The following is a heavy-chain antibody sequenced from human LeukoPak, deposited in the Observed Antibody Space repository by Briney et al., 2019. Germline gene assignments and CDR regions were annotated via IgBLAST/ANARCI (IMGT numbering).Heavy chain of an antibody. CDR2: ISGSGGST. J-gene: IGHJ4*02. V-gene: IGHV3-23*01. CDR1: GFTFSSYA. CDR3: AKVYIAVAGTDLIDY. Sequence: GGSLRLSCAASGFTFSSYAMSWVRQAPGKGLEWVSAISGSGGSTYYADSVKGRFTISRDNSKNTLYLQMNSLRADDTAAYYCAKVYIAVAGTDLIDYWGQGTLVTVSS. D-gene: IGHD6-19*01.